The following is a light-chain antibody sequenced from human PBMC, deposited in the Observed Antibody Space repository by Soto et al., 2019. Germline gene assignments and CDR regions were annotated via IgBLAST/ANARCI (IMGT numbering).Light chain of an antibody. CDR3: QPSYNTPT. CDR2: AAS. Sequence: SASAVSAYVEDRVTITCRASQNINFYLNWFQQKPGKAPKVLIYAASSLQVGVPSRFSGSGSGTDFTLTISSLQPEDFATYFCQPSYNTPTFGGGTKVDIK. J-gene: IGKJ4*01. V-gene: IGKV1-39*01. CDR1: QNINFY.